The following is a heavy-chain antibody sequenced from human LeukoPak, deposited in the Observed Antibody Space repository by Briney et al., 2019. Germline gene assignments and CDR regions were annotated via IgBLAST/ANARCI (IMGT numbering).Heavy chain of an antibody. D-gene: IGHD3-9*01. V-gene: IGHV3-53*01. CDR3: ARALMYYDILTGRDPFDI. J-gene: IGHJ3*02. CDR2: IYSGGST. CDR1: GFTVSSNY. Sequence: GGSLRLSCAAPGFTVSSNYMSWVRQAPGKGLEWVSVIYSGGSTYYADSVKGRFTISRDNSRNTLYLQMNSLRAEDTAVYYCARALMYYDILTGRDPFDIWGQGTMVTVSS.